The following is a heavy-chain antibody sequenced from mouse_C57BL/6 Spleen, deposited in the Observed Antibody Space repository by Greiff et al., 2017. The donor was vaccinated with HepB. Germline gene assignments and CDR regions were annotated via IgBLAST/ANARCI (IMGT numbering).Heavy chain of an antibody. J-gene: IGHJ2*01. V-gene: IGHV7-3*01. CDR1: GFTFTDYY. D-gene: IGHD2-5*01. CDR3: ARYRSNYREYYFDY. Sequence: EVKLVESGGGLVQPGGSLSLSCAASGFTFTDYYMSWVRQPPGKALEWLGFIRNKANGYTTEYSASVKGRFTISRDNSQSILYLQMNALRAEDSATYYCARYRSNYREYYFDYWGRGTTLTVSP. CDR2: IRNKANGYTT.